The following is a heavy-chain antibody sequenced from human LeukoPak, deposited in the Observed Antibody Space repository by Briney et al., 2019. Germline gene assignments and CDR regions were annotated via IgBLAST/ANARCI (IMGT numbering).Heavy chain of an antibody. D-gene: IGHD2-15*01. V-gene: IGHV1-24*01. J-gene: IGHJ4*02. CDR2: FDPEDGET. Sequence: ASVKVSCKVSGYTLTELSMHWVRQAPGKGLEWMGSFDPEDGETIYAQKFQGRVTMTEDTSTDTAYMELSSLRSEDTAVYYCATLCGGSCQLALDYWGQGTLVTVSS. CDR1: GYTLTELS. CDR3: ATLCGGSCQLALDY.